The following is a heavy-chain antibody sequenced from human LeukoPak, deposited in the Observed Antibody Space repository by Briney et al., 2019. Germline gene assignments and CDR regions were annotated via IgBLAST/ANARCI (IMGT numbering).Heavy chain of an antibody. D-gene: IGHD5-18*01. Sequence: PETLSLTCAVYGGSFSGYYWSWIRQPPGKGLKWIGEINHSGSTNYNPSLKSRVTISVDTSKNQFSLKLSSVTAADTAVYYCASPPRRGYSYGYYYWGQGTLVTVSS. CDR3: ASPPRRGYSYGYYY. J-gene: IGHJ4*02. V-gene: IGHV4-34*01. CDR1: GGSFSGYY. CDR2: INHSGST.